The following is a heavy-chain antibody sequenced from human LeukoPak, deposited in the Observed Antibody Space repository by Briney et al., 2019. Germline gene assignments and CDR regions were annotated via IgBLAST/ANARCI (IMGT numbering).Heavy chain of an antibody. Sequence: SETLSLTCTISSGSISSSSYYWGWIRQPPGKGLEWIGSIYYSGSTYYNPSLKSRVTISVDTSKNQFSLKLSSVTAADTAVYYCARREAYCTNGVCYDDAFDIWGQGTMVTVSS. CDR2: IYYSGST. D-gene: IGHD2-8*01. J-gene: IGHJ3*02. CDR1: SGSISSSSYY. V-gene: IGHV4-39*01. CDR3: ARREAYCTNGVCYDDAFDI.